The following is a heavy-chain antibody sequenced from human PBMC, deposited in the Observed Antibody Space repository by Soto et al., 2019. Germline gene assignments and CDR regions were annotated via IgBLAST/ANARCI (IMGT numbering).Heavy chain of an antibody. J-gene: IGHJ4*02. Sequence: QVQLVESGGGVVKPGGSLRLSCAAAGFTFSDYYMSWIRQAPGQGLERVSYISSSGTTRYHADSVKGRFTISRDNAKNSLYLQMNSLRAEDTAVYYGARERLRTCDYWGQGTLVTVSS. D-gene: IGHD3-3*01. CDR3: ARERLRTCDY. V-gene: IGHV3-11*01. CDR1: GFTFSDYY. CDR2: ISSSGTTR.